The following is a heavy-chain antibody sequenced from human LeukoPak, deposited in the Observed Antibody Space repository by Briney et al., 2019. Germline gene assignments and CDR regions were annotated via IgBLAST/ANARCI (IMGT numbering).Heavy chain of an antibody. CDR1: GFTFINTW. D-gene: IGHD3-9*01. CDR3: ARDWYHAFDF. Sequence: GGSLRLSCAASGFTFINTWMNWVRQAPGKGLEWVGRIKSKTAGGTTDYAAPVKGRFTISRDDSKNMVYLQPNSLKTEDTGVCYCARDWYHAFDFWGQGTMVTVSS. J-gene: IGHJ3*01. CDR2: IKSKTAGGTT. V-gene: IGHV3-15*07.